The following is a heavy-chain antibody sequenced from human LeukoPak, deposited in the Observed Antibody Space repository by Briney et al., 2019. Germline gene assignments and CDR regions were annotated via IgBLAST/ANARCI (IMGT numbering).Heavy chain of an antibody. V-gene: IGHV4-59*01. J-gene: IGHJ5*02. CDR1: GGSISSYY. D-gene: IGHD1-26*01. Sequence: PSETLSLTCTVSGGSISSYYWSWIRQPPGKGLEWIGYIYYSGSTNYNPSLKSRVTISVDTSKNQFSLKLNSVTAADTAVYYCARDDNTGSYSSSWFDPWGQGTLVTVSS. CDR3: ARDDNTGSYSSSWFDP. CDR2: IYYSGST.